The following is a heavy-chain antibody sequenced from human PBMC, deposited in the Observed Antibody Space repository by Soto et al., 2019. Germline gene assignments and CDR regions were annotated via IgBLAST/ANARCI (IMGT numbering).Heavy chain of an antibody. CDR1: GGSISSSSYY. V-gene: IGHV4-61*01. CDR3: ARESAGSGSDY. Sequence: SETLSLTCTVSGGSISSSSYYWGWIRQPPGKGLEWIGYIYYSGSTNYNPSLKSRVTISVDTSKNQFSLKLSSVTAADTAVYYCARESAGSGSDYWGQGTLVTVSS. D-gene: IGHD3-10*01. CDR2: IYYSGST. J-gene: IGHJ4*02.